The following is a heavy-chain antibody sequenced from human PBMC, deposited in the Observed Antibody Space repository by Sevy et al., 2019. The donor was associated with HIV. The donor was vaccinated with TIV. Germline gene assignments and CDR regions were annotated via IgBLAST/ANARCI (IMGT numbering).Heavy chain of an antibody. J-gene: IGHJ4*01. D-gene: IGHD6-13*01. CDR2: ISYEGTET. V-gene: IGHV3-30-3*01. CDR3: ARDGGYSIKWYPLY. CDR1: GFAFSSHA. Sequence: GGSLRLSCAASGFAFSSHAMHWVRQAPGKGLEWVAVISYEGTETFYAASVEGRYTISRDNSKNMLSLQINSLRPEDTAVYYCARDGGYSIKWYPLYWGHGTLVTVSS.